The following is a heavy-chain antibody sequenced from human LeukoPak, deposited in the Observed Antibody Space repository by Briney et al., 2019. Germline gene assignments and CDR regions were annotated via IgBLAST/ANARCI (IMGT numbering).Heavy chain of an antibody. Sequence: SETLSLTCAVYGGSFSGYYWSWIRQPAGKGLEWIGRIYTSGSTNYNPSLKSRVTMSVDTSKNQFSLKLSSVTAADTAVYYCARVGYSYGHNWFDPWGQGTLVTVSS. V-gene: IGHV4-59*10. D-gene: IGHD5-18*01. CDR1: GGSFSGYY. CDR2: IYTSGST. CDR3: ARVGYSYGHNWFDP. J-gene: IGHJ5*02.